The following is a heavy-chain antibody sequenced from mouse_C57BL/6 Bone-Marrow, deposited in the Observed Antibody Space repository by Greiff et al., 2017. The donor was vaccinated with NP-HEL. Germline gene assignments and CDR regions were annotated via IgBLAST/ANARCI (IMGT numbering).Heavy chain of an antibody. V-gene: IGHV1-81*01. J-gene: IGHJ4*01. D-gene: IGHD2-1*01. CDR2: IYPRSGYT. Sequence: QVQLQQPGAELARPGASVKLSCKASGYTFTSYGISWVKQRTGQGLEWIGEIYPRSGYTYYNEKFKGKATLTADKSSSTAYMELRSLTSEDSAVYFCARSDYGNSYAMDYWGQGTSVTVSS. CDR3: ARSDYGNSYAMDY. CDR1: GYTFTSYG.